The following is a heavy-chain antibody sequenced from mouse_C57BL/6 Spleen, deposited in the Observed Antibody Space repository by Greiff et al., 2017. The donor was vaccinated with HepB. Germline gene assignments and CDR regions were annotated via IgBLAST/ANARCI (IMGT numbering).Heavy chain of an antibody. V-gene: IGHV1-69*01. CDR2: IDPSDSYT. CDR1: GYTFTSYW. Sequence: VQLQQPGAELVMPGASVKLSCKASGYTFTSYWMHWVKQRPGQGLEWIGEIDPSDSYTNYNQKFKGKSTLTVDKSSSTAYMQLSSLTSEDSAVYNCARSDYYGSRYFDVWGTGTTVTVSS. J-gene: IGHJ1*03. CDR3: ARSDYYGSRYFDV. D-gene: IGHD1-1*01.